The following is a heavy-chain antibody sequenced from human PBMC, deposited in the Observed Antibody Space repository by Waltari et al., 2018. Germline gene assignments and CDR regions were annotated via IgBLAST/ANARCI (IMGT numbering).Heavy chain of an antibody. CDR2: ISYDGSNK. D-gene: IGHD3-10*01. J-gene: IGHJ4*02. CDR3: AKDGGFGELFFDY. CDR1: GFTFSRYG. V-gene: IGHV3-30*18. Sequence: QVQLVESGGGVVQPGRSLRLSCAASGFTFSRYGMHWVRQAPGKGLEWVAVISYDGSNKYYADSVKGRFTISRDNSKNTLYLQMNSLRAEDTAVYYCAKDGGFGELFFDYWGQGTLVTVSS.